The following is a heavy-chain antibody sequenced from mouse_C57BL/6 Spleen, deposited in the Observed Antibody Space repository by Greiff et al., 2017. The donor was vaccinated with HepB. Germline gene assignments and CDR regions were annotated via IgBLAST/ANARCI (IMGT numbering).Heavy chain of an antibody. CDR3: ARGEWSDWYFDV. D-gene: IGHD1-3*01. V-gene: IGHV1-81*01. CDR2: IYPRSGNT. CDR1: GYTFTSYG. J-gene: IGHJ1*03. Sequence: QVQLQQSGAELARPGASVKLSCKASGYTFTSYGISWVKQRTGQGLEWIGEIYPRSGNTYYNEKFKGKATLTADKSSSTAYLGLRSLTSEDSAVYCGARGEWSDWYFDVWGTGTTVTVSS.